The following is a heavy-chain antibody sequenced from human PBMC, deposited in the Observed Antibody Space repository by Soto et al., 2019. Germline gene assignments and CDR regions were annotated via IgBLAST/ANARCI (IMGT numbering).Heavy chain of an antibody. CDR2: INPKNGGT. Sequence: QVQLVQSGAELKKPGASVKVSCKASGYTFSEYHMHWVRRAPGQGLEWMGWINPKNGGTNYAQKFQGWVTMTRDTSANTAYMELSRLKSDDTAVYYCARGSPTTTPFDYWGQGTLVTVSS. D-gene: IGHD4-4*01. J-gene: IGHJ4*02. CDR3: ARGSPTTTPFDY. CDR1: GYTFSEYH. V-gene: IGHV1-2*04.